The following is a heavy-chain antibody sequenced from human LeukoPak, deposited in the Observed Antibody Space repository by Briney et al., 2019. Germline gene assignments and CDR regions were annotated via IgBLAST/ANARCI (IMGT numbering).Heavy chain of an antibody. V-gene: IGHV4-59*01. D-gene: IGHD6-13*01. J-gene: IGHJ2*01. CDR3: ARVYYSSSYDYWYFDL. CDR2: IYYSGST. Sequence: SETLSLTCAVYGGSFSGYYWSWIRQPPGKGLEWIGCIYYSGSTNYNPSLKSRVTISVDTSKNQFSLKLSSVTAADTAVYYCARVYYSSSYDYWYFDLWGRGTLVTVSS. CDR1: GGSFSGYY.